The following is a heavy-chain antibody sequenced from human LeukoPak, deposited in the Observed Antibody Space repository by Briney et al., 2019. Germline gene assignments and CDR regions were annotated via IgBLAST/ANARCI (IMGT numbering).Heavy chain of an antibody. CDR1: RFTFSSYG. V-gene: IGHV3-30*19. Sequence: GRSLRLSCAASRFTFSSYGMHWVGQAPGKGLEWVAAISHDGNNKDYADSVKGRFAISRDNSKNALYLQMNSLRAEDTAVYYCARASTWVPGEDCSGYYYPYAFHLWGQGTMVTVSS. D-gene: IGHD3-22*01. J-gene: IGHJ3*01. CDR2: ISHDGNNK. CDR3: ARASTWVPGEDCSGYYYPYAFHL.